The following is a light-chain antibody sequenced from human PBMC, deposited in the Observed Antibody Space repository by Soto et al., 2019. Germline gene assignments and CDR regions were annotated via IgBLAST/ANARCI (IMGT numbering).Light chain of an antibody. J-gene: IGLJ2*01. CDR2: DVS. CDR1: SSDVGGYNY. Sequence: QSVLTQPRSVSGSPGQSVTISCTGTSSDVGGYNYVSWYQQHPGKAPKLMIYDVSKRPSGVPDRFSGSKSGNTASLTISGLQAEDEADYYCCSYAGSYPVVCGGGTKLPVL. V-gene: IGLV2-11*01. CDR3: CSYAGSYPVV.